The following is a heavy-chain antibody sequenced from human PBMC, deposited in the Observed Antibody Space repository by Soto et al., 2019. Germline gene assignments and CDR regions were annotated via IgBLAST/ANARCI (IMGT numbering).Heavy chain of an antibody. J-gene: IGHJ3*01. V-gene: IGHV4-31*03. Sequence: QVQLQESGPGLLKPSETLSLTCSVSGGSVSSGRYYWSWVRQHPGKGLEWIGYIHHSGTTDYNPSLNSGALISMDRLQTHFPLTLGSVTAADTAVYYCATIPTSPARNRDTFDVWGQGTVVTVSS. CDR3: ATIPTSPARNRDTFDV. CDR1: GGSVSSGRYY. CDR2: IHHSGTT.